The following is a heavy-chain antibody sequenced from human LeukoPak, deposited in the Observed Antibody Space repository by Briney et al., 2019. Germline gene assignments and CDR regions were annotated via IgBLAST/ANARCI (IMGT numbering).Heavy chain of an antibody. CDR3: ARANGSYPWFDP. CDR2: IYYSGST. Sequence: SETLSLTCTVSGGSVSSYYWSWIRQPPGKGLEWIGYIYYSGSTNYNPSLKSRVTISVDTSKNQFSLKLSSVTAADTAVYYCARANGSYPWFDPWGQGTLVTVSS. V-gene: IGHV4-59*02. D-gene: IGHD1-26*01. CDR1: GGSVSSYY. J-gene: IGHJ5*02.